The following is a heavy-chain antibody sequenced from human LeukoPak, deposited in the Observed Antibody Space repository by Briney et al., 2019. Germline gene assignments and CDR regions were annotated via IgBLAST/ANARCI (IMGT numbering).Heavy chain of an antibody. V-gene: IGHV3-21*01. CDR2: ISSSSSYI. J-gene: IGHJ4*02. CDR3: ARTEVAYYDYVWGGYVG. Sequence: GGSLRLSCAPSGFTFSSYSMNWVRQAPGKGLEWVSSISSSSSYIYYADSVKGRFTITRDNAKNSLYLQMNSLRAEDTAVSYCARTEVAYYDYVWGGYVGWGQGTLVTVSS. CDR1: GFTFSSYS. D-gene: IGHD3-16*01.